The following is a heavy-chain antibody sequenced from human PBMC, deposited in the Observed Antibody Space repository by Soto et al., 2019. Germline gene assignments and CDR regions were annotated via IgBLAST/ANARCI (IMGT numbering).Heavy chain of an antibody. J-gene: IGHJ4*02. V-gene: IGHV3-11*01. Sequence: GGSLRLSCTASGFTFSDYYMSWIRQAPGKGLEWLAYISGSGSTTYYTDSVKGRSAISRDNARTSLYLQINSLRVEDSAVYYCARSSLTYFEFWGQGTLVTVSS. CDR3: ARSSLTYFEF. CDR1: GFTFSDYY. CDR2: ISGSGSTT.